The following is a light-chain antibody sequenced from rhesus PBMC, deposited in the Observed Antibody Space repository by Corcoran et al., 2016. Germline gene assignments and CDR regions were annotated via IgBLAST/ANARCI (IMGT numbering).Light chain of an antibody. CDR3: QQFKNYLLT. Sequence: DIQMTQSPSSLSASVGDRVTITCRASQSISNYLNWYQQEPGKAPKLLIYSAASLQSGVPSRFSGSGAGTEFTLTISSLQPEDFATYDCQQFKNYLLTFGGGTKVEIK. J-gene: IGKJ4*01. CDR2: SAA. CDR1: QSISNY. V-gene: IGKV1-41*01.